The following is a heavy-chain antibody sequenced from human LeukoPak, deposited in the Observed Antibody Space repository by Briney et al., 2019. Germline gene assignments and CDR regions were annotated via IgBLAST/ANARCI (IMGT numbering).Heavy chain of an antibody. V-gene: IGHV3-21*01. CDR2: ISGNSEYK. Sequence: GGSLRLSCAASGFTLSRYSMNWVRQAPGRGLEWVSSISGNSEYKLYADSVRGRFTISRDHAKDSLYLQKNSLRGEDTAVYFCARFGTQVVAPLVHWREGTLLSVPS. D-gene: IGHD2-15*01. CDR3: ARFGTQVVAPLVH. J-gene: IGHJ4*02. CDR1: GFTLSRYS.